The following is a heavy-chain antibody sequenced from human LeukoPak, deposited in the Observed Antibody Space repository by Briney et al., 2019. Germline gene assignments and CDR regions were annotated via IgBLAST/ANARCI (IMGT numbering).Heavy chain of an antibody. CDR3: ARDRHCSGGSCKSNWFDP. CDR2: ISSSSSTI. J-gene: IGHJ5*02. CDR1: GFTFSSYS. Sequence: GGSLRLSCAASGFTFSSYSMNWVRQAPGKGLEWVSYISSSSSTIYYADSVKGRFTISRDNAKNSPYLQMNSLRAEDTAVYYCARDRHCSGGSCKSNWFDPWGQGTLVTVSS. D-gene: IGHD2-15*01. V-gene: IGHV3-48*01.